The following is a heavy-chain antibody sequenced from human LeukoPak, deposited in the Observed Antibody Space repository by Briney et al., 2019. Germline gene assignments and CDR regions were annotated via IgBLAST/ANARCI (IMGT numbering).Heavy chain of an antibody. CDR1: GGSVSSGSYY. V-gene: IGHV4-61*01. CDR3: ARGDV. CDR2: IYYSGST. Sequence: SETLPLTCTVSGGSVSSGSYYWSWIRQPPGKGLEWIGYIYYSGSTNYNPSLKSRVTISVDTSKNQFSLKLSSVTAADTAVYYCARGDVWGQGTTVTVSS. J-gene: IGHJ6*02.